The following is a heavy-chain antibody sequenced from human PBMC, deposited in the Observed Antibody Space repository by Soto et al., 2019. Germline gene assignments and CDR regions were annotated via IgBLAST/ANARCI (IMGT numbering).Heavy chain of an antibody. CDR3: ARGVAAGYYYYGMDV. Sequence: SVKVSCKASGGTFSSYAISWVRQAPGQGLEWMGGIIPIFGTANYAQKFQGRVTMTRNTSISTAYMELSSLRSEDTAVYYCARGVAAGYYYYGMDVWGQGTTVTVSS. CDR1: GGTFSSYA. CDR2: IIPIFGTA. J-gene: IGHJ6*02. V-gene: IGHV1-69*05. D-gene: IGHD6-13*01.